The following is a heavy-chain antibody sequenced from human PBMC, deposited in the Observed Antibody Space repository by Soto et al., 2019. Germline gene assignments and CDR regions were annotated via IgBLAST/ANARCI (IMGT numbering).Heavy chain of an antibody. J-gene: IGHJ3*02. CDR2: ISYDGSNK. D-gene: IGHD7-27*01. V-gene: IGHV3-30*18. Sequence: QVQLVESGGGVVQPGRSLRLSCAASGFTFSFYGMHWVRQAPGKVLEWVAVISYDGSNKYYADSVKGRFTISRDNSKNTLYLQMNSLRAEDTAVYYCAKDLGHGGRGAFDIWGQGTMVTVSS. CDR1: GFTFSFYG. CDR3: AKDLGHGGRGAFDI.